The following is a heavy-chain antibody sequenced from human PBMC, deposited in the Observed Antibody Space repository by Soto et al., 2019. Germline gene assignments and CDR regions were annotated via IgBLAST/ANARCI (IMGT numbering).Heavy chain of an antibody. CDR1: GGTFSSYA. Sequence: AVKVSCKASGGTFSSYAISWVRQAPGQGLDWMGGIIPIFGTANYAQKFQGRVTITADESTSTAYMELSSLRSEDTAVYYCARDYDFWSGYSGYYYGMDVWGQGTTVTVSS. D-gene: IGHD3-3*01. CDR3: ARDYDFWSGYSGYYYGMDV. V-gene: IGHV1-69*13. J-gene: IGHJ6*01. CDR2: IIPIFGTA.